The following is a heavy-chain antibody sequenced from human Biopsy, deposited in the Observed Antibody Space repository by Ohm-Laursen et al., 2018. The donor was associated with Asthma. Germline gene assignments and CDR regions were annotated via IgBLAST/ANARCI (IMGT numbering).Heavy chain of an antibody. V-gene: IGHV3-74*01. CDR2: ISHDGATS. CDR3: ARSVNGSFDY. Sequence: GSLRLSCTASGFTFSYYWMHWVRQAPGKGLVWVSCISHDGATSNYADSVKGRFTISRDNAKNTLYLHLNTLRADDTAVYFCARSVNGSFDYWGQGTLVTVSS. CDR1: GFTFSYYW. J-gene: IGHJ4*02. D-gene: IGHD2-8*01.